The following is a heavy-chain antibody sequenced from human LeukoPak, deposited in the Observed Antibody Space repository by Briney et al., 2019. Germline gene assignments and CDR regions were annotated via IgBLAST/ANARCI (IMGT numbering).Heavy chain of an antibody. CDR2: INHSGIT. CDR3: ARGYEGYYYYYGMDV. CDR1: GGSFSGYF. V-gene: IGHV4-34*01. Sequence: KPSETLSLTCAVYGGSFSGYFWNWIRQPPEKGLEWIGEINHSGITNYNPSLKSRVTISGDTSKNQFSLKVSSVTAADTAVYYCARGYEGYYYYYGMDVWGQGTTVTVSS. J-gene: IGHJ6*02. D-gene: IGHD3-22*01.